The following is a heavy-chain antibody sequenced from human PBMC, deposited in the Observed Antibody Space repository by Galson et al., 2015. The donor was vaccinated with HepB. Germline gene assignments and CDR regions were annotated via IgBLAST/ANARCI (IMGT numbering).Heavy chain of an antibody. CDR3: ARRLYDFWSGYYYFDY. CDR2: IYPGDSDT. J-gene: IGHJ4*02. Sequence: QSGAEVKKPGESLKISCKGSGYSFTSYWIGWVRRMPGKGLEWMGIIYPGDSDTRYSPSFQGQVTISTDKSISTAYLQWSSLKASDTAMYYCARRLYDFWSGYYYFDYWGQGTLVTVSS. V-gene: IGHV5-51*03. CDR1: GYSFTSYW. D-gene: IGHD3-3*01.